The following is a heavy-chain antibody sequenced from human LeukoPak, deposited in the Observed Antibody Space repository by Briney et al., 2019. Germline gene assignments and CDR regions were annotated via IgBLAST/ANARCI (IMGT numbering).Heavy chain of an antibody. CDR1: GYTFNTNY. V-gene: IGHV1-46*02. CDR3: ARDPEDDTSGYYYFDY. J-gene: IGHJ4*02. Sequence: ASVKVSCKASGYTFNTNYMHWVRQAPGQGLEWMGIINPRGGSTIYAQKFQGRVTMTRDMSTSTVYMELSSLRSEDTAVYYCARDPEDDTSGYYYFDYWGQGTLVTVSS. D-gene: IGHD3-22*01. CDR2: INPRGGST.